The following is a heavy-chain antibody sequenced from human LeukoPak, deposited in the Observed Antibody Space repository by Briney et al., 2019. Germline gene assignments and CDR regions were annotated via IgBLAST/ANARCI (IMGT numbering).Heavy chain of an antibody. CDR3: ARDRDLYYMDV. Sequence: GGSLRLSCVASGFTLSSYSMNWVRQAPGKGLEWVSYISSSSSSIYYADSVKGRFTISRDNAKNSLYLQMNSLRAEDTAVYYCARDRDLYYMDVWGKGTTVTVSS. V-gene: IGHV3-48*04. CDR1: GFTLSSYS. CDR2: ISSSSSSI. J-gene: IGHJ6*03. D-gene: IGHD3-10*01.